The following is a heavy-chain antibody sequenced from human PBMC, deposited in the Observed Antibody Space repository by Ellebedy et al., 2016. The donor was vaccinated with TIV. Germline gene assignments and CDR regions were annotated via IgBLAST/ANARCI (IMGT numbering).Heavy chain of an antibody. Sequence: SGPTLVKPTQTLTLTCTFSGFSLNTGGVCVSWIRQPPGKALEWLARIDWDGDTYYSTSLKTRLTISKDTSKNQVVLTMTNMDPVDTATYYCVRMSVTELTFDSWGQGTPVTVSS. CDR2: IDWDGDT. CDR3: VRMSVTELTFDS. V-gene: IGHV2-70*11. J-gene: IGHJ4*02. D-gene: IGHD1-26*01. CDR1: GFSLNTGGVC.